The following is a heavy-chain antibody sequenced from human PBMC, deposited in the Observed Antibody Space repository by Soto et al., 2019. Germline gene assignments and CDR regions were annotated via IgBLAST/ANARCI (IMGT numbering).Heavy chain of an antibody. CDR1: GFTFSSYW. CDR3: ERGTGGWGNVLDI. D-gene: IGHD3-16*01. J-gene: IGHJ3*02. CDR2: INTDGSST. V-gene: IGHV3-74*01. Sequence: GGSLRLSCAASGFTFSSYWMHWVRQAPGKGLVWVSRINTDGSSTIYADSVKGRFTISRDNAKNTLYLQMNSLRAEDTAVYYCERGTGGWGNVLDIWGQGTMAPV.